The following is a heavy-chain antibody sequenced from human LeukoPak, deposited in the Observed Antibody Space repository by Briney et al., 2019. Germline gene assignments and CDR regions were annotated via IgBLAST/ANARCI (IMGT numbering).Heavy chain of an antibody. CDR1: GGSFSGFH. D-gene: IGHD6-19*01. V-gene: IGHV4-34*01. Sequence: PSETLSLTCAVYGGSFSGFHWSWIRQPPGKGLEWMGEISHGGSASYNPSLKSRVTISVDTSKNQFSLSLSSLTAADTAVYYCARAMDTTGWYQRGSWFDPWGQGIQVTVSS. J-gene: IGHJ5*02. CDR2: ISHGGSA. CDR3: ARAMDTTGWYQRGSWFDP.